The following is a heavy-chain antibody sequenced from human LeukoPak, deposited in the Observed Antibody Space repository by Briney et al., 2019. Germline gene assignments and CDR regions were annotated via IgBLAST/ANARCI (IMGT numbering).Heavy chain of an antibody. CDR2: INPSGGST. V-gene: IGHV1-46*01. CDR3: ARGGNARDSGYDYFDY. D-gene: IGHD5-12*01. J-gene: IGHJ4*02. CDR1: GYTFTSYY. Sequence: ASVKVSCKASGYTFTSYYMHWVRQAPGQGLEWMGLINPSGGSTNYARKFQGRVTMTRETSTSTVHMELSSLRSEDTAVYYCARGGNARDSGYDYFDYWGQGTLVTVSS.